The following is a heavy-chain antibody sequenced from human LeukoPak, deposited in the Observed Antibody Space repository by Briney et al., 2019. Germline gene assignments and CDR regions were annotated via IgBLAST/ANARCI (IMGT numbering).Heavy chain of an antibody. Sequence: PEGSLRLSCAASGFTFSSYSMSWVRQAPGKGLEWVSYISSSSSTIYYADSVKGRFTISRDNAKNSLYLQMNSLRDEDTAVYYCARGNYYDSSGYKTGRGQGTLVTVSS. J-gene: IGHJ4*02. CDR3: ARGNYYDSSGYKTG. D-gene: IGHD3-22*01. CDR1: GFTFSSYS. V-gene: IGHV3-48*02. CDR2: ISSSSSTI.